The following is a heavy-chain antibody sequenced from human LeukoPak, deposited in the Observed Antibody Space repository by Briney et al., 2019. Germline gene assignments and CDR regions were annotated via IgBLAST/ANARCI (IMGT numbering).Heavy chain of an antibody. CDR3: ARIRSSSSNDAFDI. D-gene: IGHD6-13*01. CDR2: ISSDGSST. J-gene: IGHJ3*02. V-gene: IGHV3-74*01. Sequence: GGSLRLSCAASGFTFSDYWMHWVRQAPGKGLVWVSRISSDGSSTSYADSVKGRFTVSRDNAKNTLYMQMNSLRAEDTAVYYCARIRSSSSNDAFDIWGQGTMVTVSS. CDR1: GFTFSDYW.